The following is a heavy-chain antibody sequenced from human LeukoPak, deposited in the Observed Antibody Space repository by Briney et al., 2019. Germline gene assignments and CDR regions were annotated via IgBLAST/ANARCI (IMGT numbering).Heavy chain of an antibody. V-gene: IGHV1-46*01. J-gene: IGHJ5*02. D-gene: IGHD6-13*01. CDR3: ARGLTAAAGTDLWFDP. CDR1: GYTFTSYY. Sequence: ASVKVSCKASGYTFTSYYMHWVRQAPGQGLEWMGIINPSGGSTSYAQKFQGRVTMTRDTSTSTAYMELSSLRSEDTAVYYCARGLTAAAGTDLWFDPWGQGTLVTVSS. CDR2: INPSGGST.